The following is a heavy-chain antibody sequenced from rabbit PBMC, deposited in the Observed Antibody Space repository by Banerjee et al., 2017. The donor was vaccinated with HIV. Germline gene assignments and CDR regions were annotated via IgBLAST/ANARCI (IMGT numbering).Heavy chain of an antibody. Sequence: QEQLVESGGGLVQPEGSLTLTCTASGFSFSSSYYMCWVRQAPGKGLEWIGCINVGSGSAYYASWAKGRFTISKTSSTTVTLQMTSLTAADTATYFCARDNFGGGDNGDADLWGPGTLVTVS. CDR2: INVGSGSA. CDR1: GFSFSSSYY. CDR3: ARDNFGGGDNGDADL. J-gene: IGHJ4*01. D-gene: IGHD6-1*01. V-gene: IGHV1S45*01.